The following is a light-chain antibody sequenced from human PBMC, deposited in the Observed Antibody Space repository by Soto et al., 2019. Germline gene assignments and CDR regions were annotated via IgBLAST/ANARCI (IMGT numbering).Light chain of an antibody. CDR3: GGWDDRLSGPV. V-gene: IGLV1-47*01. J-gene: IGLJ2*01. CDR1: SSNIGSNY. Sequence: QSVLTQPPSASGTPGQRVYISCSGSSSNIGSNYVYWYRQFPGTAPKLLIQRNNQRPSGVPARFSGSKSGTSASLAISGLRSEDEADYYCGGWDDRLSGPVFGGGTKLTVL. CDR2: RNN.